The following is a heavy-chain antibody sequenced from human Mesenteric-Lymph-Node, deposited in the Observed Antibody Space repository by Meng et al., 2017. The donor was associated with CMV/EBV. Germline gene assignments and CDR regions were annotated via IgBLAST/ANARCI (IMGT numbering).Heavy chain of an antibody. J-gene: IGHJ6*02. D-gene: IGHD2-2*01. V-gene: IGHV3-7*01. Sequence: GESLKISCAASGFTFSSYWMSWVRQAPGKGLEWVANIKQDGSEKYYVDSVKGRFTISRDNAKNSLYLQMNSLRAEDTAVYYCARDRPTLGYCTSTTCPPDYYYGLDVWGQGTTVTVSS. CDR3: ARDRPTLGYCTSTTCPPDYYYGLDV. CDR2: IKQDGSEK. CDR1: GFTFSSYW.